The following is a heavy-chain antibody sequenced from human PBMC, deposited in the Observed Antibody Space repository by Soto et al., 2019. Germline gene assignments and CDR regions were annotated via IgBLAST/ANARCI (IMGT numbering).Heavy chain of an antibody. CDR1: GFTFTSSA. CDR3: AAAEDDFWSGHPGMDV. D-gene: IGHD3-3*01. V-gene: IGHV1-58*01. CDR2: IVVGSGNT. J-gene: IGHJ6*02. Sequence: ASVKVSCKASGFTFTSSAVQLVREARGQRLEWIGWIVVGSGNTNYAQKFQERVTITRDMSTSTAYMELSSLRSEDTAVYYCAAAEDDFWSGHPGMDVWGQGTTVTVSS.